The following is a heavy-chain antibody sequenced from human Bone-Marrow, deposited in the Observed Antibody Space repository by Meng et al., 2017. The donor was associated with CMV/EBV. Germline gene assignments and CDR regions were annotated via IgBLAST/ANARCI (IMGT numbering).Heavy chain of an antibody. D-gene: IGHD5-18*01. CDR1: GFTVSSNY. J-gene: IGHJ6*02. CDR2: IYSGGST. V-gene: IGHV3-53*05. CDR3: TRDKITAMVLYYYYYGMDV. Sequence: GGSLRLSCAASGFTVSSNYMSWVRQAPGKGLEWVSVIYSGGSTYYADSVKGRFTISRDNSKNTLYLQMNSLRAEDTAVYYCTRDKITAMVLYYYYYGMDVWGQGPTVTVSS.